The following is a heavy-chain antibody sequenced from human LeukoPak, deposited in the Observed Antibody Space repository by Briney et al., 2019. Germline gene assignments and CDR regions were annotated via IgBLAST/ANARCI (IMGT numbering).Heavy chain of an antibody. CDR3: ARGVSLQPHYFDY. D-gene: IGHD5-18*01. CDR1: GFTFSNAW. CDR2: ISSSSTYI. J-gene: IGHJ4*02. V-gene: IGHV3-21*01. Sequence: PGGSLRLSCAASGFTFSNAWMNWVRQAPGKGLEWVSSISSSSTYIYYADSVKGRFTVSRDNAKNSLYLQINSLRAEDTAVYYWARGVSLQPHYFDYWGQGTLVTVSS.